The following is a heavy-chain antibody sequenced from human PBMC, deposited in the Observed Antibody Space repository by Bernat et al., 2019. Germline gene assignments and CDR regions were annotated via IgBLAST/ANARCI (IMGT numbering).Heavy chain of an antibody. CDR2: IGARSGTT. CDR1: GFTFDTFA. CDR3: AKNRGFGWHYHFDY. J-gene: IGHJ4*02. D-gene: IGHD3-10*01. V-gene: IGHV3-23*01. Sequence: VQLLDSGGGLVQPGGSLRLSCAASGFTFDTFAMSWVRQAPGKGLEWVSAIGARSGTTYYADSVKGRFTISRDNSKNTLYLQMSTLRVDDTAVYYCAKNRGFGWHYHFDYWGQGTLVAVSS.